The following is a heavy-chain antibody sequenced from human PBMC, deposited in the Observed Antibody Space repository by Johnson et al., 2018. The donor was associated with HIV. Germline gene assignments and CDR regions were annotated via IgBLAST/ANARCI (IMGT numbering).Heavy chain of an antibody. CDR3: AKVDCGGDTCAGYDPFDL. J-gene: IGHJ3*01. Sequence: MQLVESGGGLVKPGGSLRLSCAASGFTFSSYWMHWVRQAPGKGLVWVSRIYNDGSRTTYADSVMGRFTISRDNAKYTVDLQMNSLRVEDTAVYYCAKVDCGGDTCAGYDPFDLWGQGTLVTVSS. V-gene: IGHV3-74*03. D-gene: IGHD2-21*01. CDR1: GFTFSSYW. CDR2: IYNDGSRT.